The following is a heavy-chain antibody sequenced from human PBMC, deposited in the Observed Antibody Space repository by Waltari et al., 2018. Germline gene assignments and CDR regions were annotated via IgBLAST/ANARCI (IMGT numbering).Heavy chain of an antibody. J-gene: IGHJ4*02. CDR1: GFTFSSYS. CDR3: ARWRWRQSEYDN. Sequence: EVQVVESGGGLVQPGGSLRLSCAASGFTFSSYSMSWVRQAPGKGLEWVANMKQDGTEEYSLNSVKGRFSLSRDSAKNSVFLQMNSLRVEDTAVYYCARWRWRQSEYDNWGQGTLVTVSS. CDR2: MKQDGTEE. V-gene: IGHV3-7*01. D-gene: IGHD3-3*01.